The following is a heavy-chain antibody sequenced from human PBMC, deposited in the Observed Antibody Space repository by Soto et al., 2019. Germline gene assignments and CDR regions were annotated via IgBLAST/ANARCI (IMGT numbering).Heavy chain of an antibody. J-gene: IGHJ4*02. Sequence: ASVKISCKASGYTFTGYYMHWVRQAPGQGLEWMGWINPNSGGTNYAQKFQGWVTMTRDTSISTAYMELSRLRSDDTAVYYCARDHYCSGGSCSLRYIDYWGQGTLVTVSS. D-gene: IGHD2-15*01. V-gene: IGHV1-2*04. CDR2: INPNSGGT. CDR3: ARDHYCSGGSCSLRYIDY. CDR1: GYTFTGYY.